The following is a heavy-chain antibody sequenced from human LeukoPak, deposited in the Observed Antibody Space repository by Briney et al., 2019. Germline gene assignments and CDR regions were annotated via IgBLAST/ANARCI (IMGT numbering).Heavy chain of an antibody. D-gene: IGHD3-16*02. V-gene: IGHV3-7*01. CDR2: IKEDGSQK. Sequence: GGSLRLSCAASGFTFSSYWMSWVRQAPGKGLEWVANIKEDGSQKNYVDSVMGRFTVSRDNAKNSLYLQMSSLRAEDSAVYYCLKGYLGLWGQGTLVTVSS. CDR1: GFTFSSYW. J-gene: IGHJ4*02. CDR3: LKGYLGL.